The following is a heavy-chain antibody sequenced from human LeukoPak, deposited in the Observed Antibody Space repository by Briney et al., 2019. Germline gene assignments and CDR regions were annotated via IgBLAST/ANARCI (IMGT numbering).Heavy chain of an antibody. CDR2: INDNGRT. CDR3: ARCVKARVVQSRCYYDS. CDR1: GFTFSDYY. J-gene: IGHJ4*02. V-gene: IGHV4-34*01. D-gene: IGHD2-15*01. Sequence: GSLRLSCAASGFTFSDYYMSWIRQAPEKGLEWIGEINDNGRTHTNLSLESRVTISVDTSKNQFSLRLTSVTAADRAVYYCARCVKARVVQSRCYYDSWGQGTLVTVSS.